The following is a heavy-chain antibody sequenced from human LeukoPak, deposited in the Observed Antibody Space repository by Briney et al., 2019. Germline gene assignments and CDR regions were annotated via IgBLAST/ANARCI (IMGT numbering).Heavy chain of an antibody. J-gene: IGHJ4*02. CDR3: ARGGSGNWNAPFDY. Sequence: GGSLRLSCAASGFTFSSYEMNWVRQAPGKGLEWVSYISSSGSTIYYADSVKGRFTISRDNAKNSLYLQMNSLRAEDTAVYYCARGGSGNWNAPFDYWGQGTLVTVSS. D-gene: IGHD1-1*01. V-gene: IGHV3-48*03. CDR1: GFTFSSYE. CDR2: ISSSGSTI.